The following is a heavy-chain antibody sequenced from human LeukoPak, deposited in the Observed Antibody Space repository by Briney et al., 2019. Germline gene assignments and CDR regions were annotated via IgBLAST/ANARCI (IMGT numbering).Heavy chain of an antibody. CDR1: GASVSRGTFY. Sequence: SQTLSLTCTVSGASVSRGTFYWSWIRQPAGKGLEWIGRIYTTGSTNYNPSLSNRIAISVDTSNNHFSLKLSSVTAADTAVYFCAREAGIAVSGAFYYYMDVWGEGTTVIVSS. J-gene: IGHJ6*03. D-gene: IGHD6-19*01. CDR2: IYTTGST. CDR3: AREAGIAVSGAFYYYMDV. V-gene: IGHV4-61*02.